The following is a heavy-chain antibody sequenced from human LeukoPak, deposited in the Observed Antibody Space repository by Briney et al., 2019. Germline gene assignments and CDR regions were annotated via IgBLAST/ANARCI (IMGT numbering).Heavy chain of an antibody. J-gene: IGHJ6*02. CDR2: IYYSGST. D-gene: IGHD2-2*01. CDR1: GGSISSYY. Sequence: SETLSLTCTVSGGSISSYYWSWIQQPPGKGLEWIGYIYYSGSTNYNPSLKSRVTISVDTSKSQFSLKLSSVTAADTAVYYCARGAVVVPAAMSDYYGMDVWGQGTTVTVSS. V-gene: IGHV4-59*01. CDR3: ARGAVVVPAAMSDYYGMDV.